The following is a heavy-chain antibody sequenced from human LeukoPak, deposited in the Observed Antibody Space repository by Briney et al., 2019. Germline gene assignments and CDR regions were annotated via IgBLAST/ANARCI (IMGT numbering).Heavy chain of an antibody. Sequence: PSQTLSLTCTVSGGSISGGSYYWNWIRQPPGKGLEWIGYIYYSGSTNYNPSLKSRVTISVDTSKNQFSLKLSSVTAADTAVYYCARVRKFDFWSGYYDYWGQGTLVTVSS. J-gene: IGHJ4*02. CDR2: IYYSGST. CDR3: ARVRKFDFWSGYYDY. CDR1: GGSISGGSYY. V-gene: IGHV4-61*01. D-gene: IGHD3-3*01.